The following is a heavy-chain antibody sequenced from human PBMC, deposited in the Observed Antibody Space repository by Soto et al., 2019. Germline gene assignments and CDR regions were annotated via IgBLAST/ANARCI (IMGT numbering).Heavy chain of an antibody. J-gene: IGHJ4*02. V-gene: IGHV4-61*01. CDR1: GGSVSSGSYY. D-gene: IGHD2-21*02. CDR2: IYYSGST. Sequence: SETLSLTCTVSGGSVSSGSYYWSWIRQPPGKGLEWIGYIYYSGSTNYNPSLKSRVTISVDTSKNQFSLKLNSVTAGDTAVCYCARGAVVVTAILPDYWGQGILVTVSS. CDR3: ARGAVVVTAILPDY.